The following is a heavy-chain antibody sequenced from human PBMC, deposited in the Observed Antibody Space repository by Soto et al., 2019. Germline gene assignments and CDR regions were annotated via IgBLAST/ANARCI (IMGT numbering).Heavy chain of an antibody. Sequence: LRLSCTASGFTFGEFAMHWVRRPPGKGLEWVASITWNSDMIAYADSVKGRFTISRDNGENSLYLQLRSLRREDTAVYYCAKAGYAFGYSAMDVWGLGTTVTVSS. V-gene: IGHV3-9*01. CDR1: GFTFGEFA. J-gene: IGHJ6*02. D-gene: IGHD2-2*01. CDR3: AKAGYAFGYSAMDV. CDR2: ITWNSDMI.